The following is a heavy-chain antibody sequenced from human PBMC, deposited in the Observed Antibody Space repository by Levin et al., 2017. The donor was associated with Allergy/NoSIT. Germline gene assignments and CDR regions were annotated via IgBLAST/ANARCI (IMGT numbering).Heavy chain of an antibody. D-gene: IGHD2-21*01. J-gene: IGHJ2*01. CDR2: LYSGGSS. CDR3: ARGPTVISAYFDL. Sequence: LTGGSLRLSCAASGFTVTNYYMAWVRQAPGRGLEWVLVLYSGGSSHYADSVKGRFAISRDTSKNTLYLQMNSLRAEDTAIYYCARGPTVISAYFDLWGRGTLVTVSS. CDR1: GFTVTNYY. V-gene: IGHV3-53*01.